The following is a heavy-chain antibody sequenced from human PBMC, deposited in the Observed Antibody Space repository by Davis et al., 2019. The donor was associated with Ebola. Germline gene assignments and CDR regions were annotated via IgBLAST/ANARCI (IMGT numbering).Heavy chain of an antibody. CDR2: IDPSDSYT. Sequence: GESLKISCKGSGYSFTSYWIGWVRQMPGKGLEWMGRIDPSDSYTNYSPSFQGHVTMSADKSIRTAYLQWSSLKASDSAMYYCAREACFYYMDVWGKGTTVTV. V-gene: IGHV5-10-1*01. D-gene: IGHD2-15*01. CDR1: GYSFTSYW. J-gene: IGHJ6*03. CDR3: AREACFYYMDV.